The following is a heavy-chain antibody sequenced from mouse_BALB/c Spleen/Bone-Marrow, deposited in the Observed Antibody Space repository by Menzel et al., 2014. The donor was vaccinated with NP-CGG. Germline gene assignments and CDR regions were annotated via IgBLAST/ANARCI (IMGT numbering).Heavy chain of an antibody. D-gene: IGHD1-1*01. CDR2: INPSSGYT. J-gene: IGHJ3*01. CDR1: GYTFTSYT. Sequence: QVHVKQSGAELARPGASVKMSCKASGYTFTSYTMHWVKQRPGQGLEWIGYINPSSGYTNYNQKFKDKATLTADKSSSTAYMQLSSLTSEDSAVYYCARSRDLTTGFAYWGQGTLVTVSA. V-gene: IGHV1-4*01. CDR3: ARSRDLTTGFAY.